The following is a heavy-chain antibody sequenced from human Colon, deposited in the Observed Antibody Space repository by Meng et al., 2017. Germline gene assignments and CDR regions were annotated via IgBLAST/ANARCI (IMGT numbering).Heavy chain of an antibody. CDR3: ARDYWGSLDF. Sequence: QVQLKESGPGLVKPSGTLSLICAVSGASIRSPDRRWGWVRQPPGKGLEWIGYARIDYANTNYNPSLKSRVNVSLDTSKNQFSLNVRSVTAADTAVYYCARDYWGSLDFWGQGILVTVSS. CDR1: GASIRSPDRR. CDR2: ARIDYANT. V-gene: IGHV4-61*08. J-gene: IGHJ4*02. D-gene: IGHD3-16*01.